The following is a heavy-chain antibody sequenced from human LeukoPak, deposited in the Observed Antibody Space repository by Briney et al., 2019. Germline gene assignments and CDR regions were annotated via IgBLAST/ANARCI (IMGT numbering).Heavy chain of an antibody. Sequence: PGGSLRLSCAASGFTFSSYWMSWVRQAPGKGLEGVANIKQDGSEKYYVDSVKGRFTISRDNAKNSLYLQMNSLRAEDTAVYYCARGYCTNGVCYHFDYWGQGTLVTVSS. D-gene: IGHD2-8*01. J-gene: IGHJ4*02. CDR2: IKQDGSEK. CDR3: ARGYCTNGVCYHFDY. CDR1: GFTFSSYW. V-gene: IGHV3-7*01.